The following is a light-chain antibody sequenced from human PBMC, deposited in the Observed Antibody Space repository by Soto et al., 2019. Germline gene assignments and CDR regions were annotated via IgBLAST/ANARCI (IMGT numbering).Light chain of an antibody. J-gene: IGLJ2*01. CDR2: GNS. V-gene: IGLV1-40*01. CDR1: SSNIGTGYD. Sequence: QSALTQPPSVSGAPGQRVTISCTGSSSNIGTGYDVHWYQQLPGTAPKLLIYGNSNRPSGVPDRFSGSKSGTSASLAITGLQAEDEADYYCQSYYSSLSGSVFGGGTKRTVL. CDR3: QSYYSSLSGSV.